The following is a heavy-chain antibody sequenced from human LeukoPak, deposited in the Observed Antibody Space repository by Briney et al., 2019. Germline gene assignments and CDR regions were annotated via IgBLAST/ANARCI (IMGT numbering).Heavy chain of an antibody. D-gene: IGHD2-21*01. CDR3: ASFGICGGDCYHFDY. V-gene: IGHV1-46*01. CDR1: GYTFTSYY. Sequence: GASVKVSCKASGYTFTSYYMHWVRQAPGQGLEWMGIINPSGGSTSYAQKFQGRVTMTRDTSTSTVYMELSSLRSEDTAVYYCASFGICGGDCYHFDYWGQGTLVTVSS. J-gene: IGHJ4*02. CDR2: INPSGGST.